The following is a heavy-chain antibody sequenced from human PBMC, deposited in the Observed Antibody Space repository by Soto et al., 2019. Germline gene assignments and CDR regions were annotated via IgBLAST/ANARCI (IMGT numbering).Heavy chain of an antibody. D-gene: IGHD2-2*01. CDR3: ASLPRVVVPAAIGYMDV. CDR1: GFTVSSNY. V-gene: IGHV3-66*01. CDR2: IYSGGST. Sequence: GGSLRLSCAASGFTVSSNYMSWVRQAPGKGLEWVSVIYSGGSTYYADSVKGRFTISRDNSKNTLYLQMNSLRAEDTAVYYCASLPRVVVPAAIGYMDVWGKGTTVTVSS. J-gene: IGHJ6*03.